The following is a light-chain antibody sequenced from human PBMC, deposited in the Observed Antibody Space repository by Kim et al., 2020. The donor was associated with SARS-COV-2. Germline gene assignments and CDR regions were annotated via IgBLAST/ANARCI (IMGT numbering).Light chain of an antibody. CDR3: QQYNNWPLS. CDR1: QSVSSN. V-gene: IGKV3-15*01. J-gene: IGKJ3*01. CDR2: GAS. Sequence: VSPGERATLSCRASQSVSSNLAWYQQKPGQAPSLLIYGASTRATGIPARFSGSGSGTEFTLTISSLQSEDFAVYYCQQYNNWPLSFGPGTKVDIK.